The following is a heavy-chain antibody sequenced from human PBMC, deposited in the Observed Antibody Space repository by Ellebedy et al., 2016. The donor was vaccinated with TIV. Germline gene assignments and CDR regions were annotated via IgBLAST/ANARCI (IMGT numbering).Heavy chain of an antibody. V-gene: IGHV3-23*01. Sequence: LSLTCSASGLTFSSYAMSWVRQAPGKGLEWVSAISGGGGTTYYADSVKGRFTISRDNSKNTLYLQMNSLSAEDTAVYYCAKVGLPFNWNYFDYWGQGTLVTVSS. J-gene: IGHJ4*02. CDR1: GLTFSSYA. D-gene: IGHD1-1*01. CDR3: AKVGLPFNWNYFDY. CDR2: ISGGGGTT.